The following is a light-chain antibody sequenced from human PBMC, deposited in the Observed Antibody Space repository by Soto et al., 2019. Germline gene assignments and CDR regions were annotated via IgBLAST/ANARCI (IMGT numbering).Light chain of an antibody. CDR2: SNN. CDR3: APWDDSLNVVV. Sequence: QSVLTQPPSASGTPGQRVTISCSGSSSNIGSNTVNWYQQLPGTAPKLLIYSNNQRPSGVPDRFSGSKSGTSASLAISGLQSEDEADYYCAPWDDSLNVVVFGGGTKVT. V-gene: IGLV1-44*01. J-gene: IGLJ2*01. CDR1: SSNIGSNT.